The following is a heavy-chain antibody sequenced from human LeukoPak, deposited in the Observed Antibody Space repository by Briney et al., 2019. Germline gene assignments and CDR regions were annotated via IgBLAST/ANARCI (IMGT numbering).Heavy chain of an antibody. V-gene: IGHV3-53*04. Sequence: GGSLRLSCAASGFSVSRNYMNWVRQAPGKGLEWVSVIYSGGSTYFADSVKGRFTITRNNSKNTLYLQMDSLGAEYTAVFYCATYGPGAFDIWGQGTMVSVSS. J-gene: IGHJ3*02. CDR2: IYSGGST. D-gene: IGHD3-16*01. CDR1: GFSVSRNY. CDR3: ATYGPGAFDI.